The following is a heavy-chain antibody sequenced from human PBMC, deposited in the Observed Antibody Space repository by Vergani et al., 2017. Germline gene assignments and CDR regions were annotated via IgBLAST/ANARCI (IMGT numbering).Heavy chain of an antibody. J-gene: IGHJ4*02. Sequence: QVQLQESGPGLVKPSETLSLTCTVSGGSISSYYWGWIRQPPGKGLEWIGSIYYSGSTYYNPSLKSRVTISVDTSKNQFSLKLSSVTAADTAVYYCARQDRVAGHIRYDYWGQGTLVTVSS. D-gene: IGHD6-19*01. V-gene: IGHV4-39*01. CDR3: ARQDRVAGHIRYDY. CDR1: GGSISSYY. CDR2: IYYSGST.